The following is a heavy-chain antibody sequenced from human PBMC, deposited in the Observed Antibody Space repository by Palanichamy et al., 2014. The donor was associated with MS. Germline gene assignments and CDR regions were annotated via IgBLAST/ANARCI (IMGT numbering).Heavy chain of an antibody. Sequence: EVQLVEVWGRLGPAWGVPSRLACAASGFTVSSNSMNWVRQAPGKGLEWVSITHSGGSTYYADSVKGRFTISRDGSKNTLYLQMNSLRGEDTAVYYCARDNRQSYYYYATDVWGQGTPVTVSS. CDR3: ARDNRQSYYYYATDV. D-gene: IGHD1-14*01. CDR2: THSGGST. J-gene: IGHJ6*02. CDR1: GFTVSSNS. V-gene: IGHV3-66*02.